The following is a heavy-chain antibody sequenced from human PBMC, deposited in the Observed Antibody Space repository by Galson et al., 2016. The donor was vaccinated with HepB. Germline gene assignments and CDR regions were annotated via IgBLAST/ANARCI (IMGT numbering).Heavy chain of an antibody. CDR3: ERQLGGVAVPADLDY. J-gene: IGHJ4*02. V-gene: IGHV5-51*01. CDR1: GYSFASYW. CDR2: IYPGDSDT. Sequence: QSGAEVKKPGESLKISCKGSGYSFASYWIAWVRQMPGKGLEWMGIIYPGDSDTRYGPSFQGQVTISVDKSSSTAYLQWSSLKASGTAAYYCERQLGGVAVPADLDYWGQGTLVTASA. D-gene: IGHD2-2*01.